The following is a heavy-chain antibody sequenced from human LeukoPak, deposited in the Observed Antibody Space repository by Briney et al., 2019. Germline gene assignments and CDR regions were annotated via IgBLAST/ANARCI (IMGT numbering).Heavy chain of an antibody. V-gene: IGHV3-30*02. Sequence: GGSLRLSCAASTFTFSSYGMHWVRQAPGKGLEWVAFIQYDGNERYYADSVKGRFNISRDNSTNTLHLHMNSLRPEDTALYYCANTMYSSAWSPFDYWGRGTLVTVSS. CDR2: IQYDGNER. CDR1: TFTFSSYG. J-gene: IGHJ4*02. D-gene: IGHD6-19*01. CDR3: ANTMYSSAWSPFDY.